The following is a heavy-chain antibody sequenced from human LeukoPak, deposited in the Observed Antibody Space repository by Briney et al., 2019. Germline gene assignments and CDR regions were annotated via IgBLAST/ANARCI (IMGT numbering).Heavy chain of an antibody. CDR2: IYHSGST. CDR1: GYSISSGYY. D-gene: IGHD4-17*01. V-gene: IGHV4-38-2*01. CDR3: ARGELTTVTTGAFDI. Sequence: SETLSLTCAVSGYSISSGYYWGWIRQPPGKGLEWIGSIYHSGSTYYNPSFKSRVTISVDTSKNQFSLKLSSVTAADTAVYYCARGELTTVTTGAFDIWGQGTMVTVSS. J-gene: IGHJ3*02.